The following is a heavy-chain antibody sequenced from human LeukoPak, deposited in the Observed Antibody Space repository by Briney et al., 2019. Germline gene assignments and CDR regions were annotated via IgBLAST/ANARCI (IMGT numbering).Heavy chain of an antibody. CDR1: GGSISTYF. CDR2: IYYSGST. D-gene: IGHD2-15*01. V-gene: IGHV4-59*01. J-gene: IGHJ5*02. CDR3: ARSSGQSAWFDP. Sequence: SETLSLTCIVSGGSISTYFWSWIRQPPGKGPEWIGNIYYSGSTSYNPSLKSRVTISVDTSKNQFSLQLSSVTAADTRVYLCARSSGQSAWFDPWGQGTLVTVSS.